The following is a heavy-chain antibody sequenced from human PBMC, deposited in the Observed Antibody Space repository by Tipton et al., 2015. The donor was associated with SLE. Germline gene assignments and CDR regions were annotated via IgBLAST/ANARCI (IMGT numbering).Heavy chain of an antibody. CDR2: IYRSGTA. J-gene: IGHJ4*02. V-gene: IGHV4-4*07. Sequence: TLSLTCSVSGGSISSYYWSWIRQPPGKGLEWIGRIYRSGTAYYNPSLKSRVTMSVDTSKNQFSLKLTSVTAADTAVYYCARDPYDSWSDYQATFDYWGQGTLVTVSP. CDR3: ARDPYDSWSDYQATFDY. CDR1: GGSISSYY. D-gene: IGHD3-3*01.